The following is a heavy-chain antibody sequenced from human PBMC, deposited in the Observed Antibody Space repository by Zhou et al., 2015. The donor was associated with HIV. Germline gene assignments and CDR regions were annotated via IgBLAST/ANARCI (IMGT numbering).Heavy chain of an antibody. CDR2: MNPKSGNR. J-gene: IGHJ4*02. V-gene: IGHV1-8*01. Sequence: QEHLVQSGAEVRKPGASVKVSCKASGYIFDNYDINWVRQATGRGLEWMGWMNPKSGNRDYARKFQDRVSMTGDTSINTAYMELSSLTDEDTAIYFCVRGRYRMTGTTTFDIWGQGTLVSVSS. CDR1: GYIFDNYD. D-gene: IGHD1-7*01. CDR3: VRGRYRMTGTTTFDI.